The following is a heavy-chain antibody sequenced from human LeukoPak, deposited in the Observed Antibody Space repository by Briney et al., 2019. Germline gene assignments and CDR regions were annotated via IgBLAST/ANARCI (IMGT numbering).Heavy chain of an antibody. J-gene: IGHJ5*02. CDR3: ARTYYYDSSGYREDWFDP. CDR1: GFTFSSYG. D-gene: IGHD3-22*01. CDR2: IWYDGSNK. V-gene: IGHV3-33*01. Sequence: PGGSLRLSCAASGFTFSSYGMHWVRQAPGKGLEWVAVIWYDGSNKYYADSVKGRFTISRDNSKNTLYLQMNSLRAEDTAVYYCARTYYYDSSGYREDWFDPWGQGTLVTVSS.